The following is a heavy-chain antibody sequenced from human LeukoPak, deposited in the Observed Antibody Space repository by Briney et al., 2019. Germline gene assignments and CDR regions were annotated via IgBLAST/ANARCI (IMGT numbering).Heavy chain of an antibody. J-gene: IGHJ3*01. CDR3: ARDQGRYSGSMMAFDV. V-gene: IGHV1-18*01. D-gene: IGHD1-26*01. Sequence: GASVKVSCKASGYTFTSYGISWVRQAPGQGLEWMGWNSAYNGNTNYAQKLQGRVTMTTDTSTSTAYMELRSLRSDDTAVYYCARDQGRYSGSMMAFDVWGQGTMVTVSS. CDR2: NSAYNGNT. CDR1: GYTFTSYG.